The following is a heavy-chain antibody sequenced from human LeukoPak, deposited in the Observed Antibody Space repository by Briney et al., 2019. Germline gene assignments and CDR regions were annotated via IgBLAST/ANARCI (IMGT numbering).Heavy chain of an antibody. D-gene: IGHD6-19*01. CDR3: AKDSSSGWYGGVDY. Sequence: GGSLRLSCAASGFTFSSYGMHWVRQAPGKGLEWVAVISHDGSNKYYADSVKGRFTISRDNSKNTLYLQMNSLRAEDTAVYYCAKDSSSGWYGGVDYWGQGTLVTVSS. CDR1: GFTFSSYG. V-gene: IGHV3-30*18. CDR2: ISHDGSNK. J-gene: IGHJ4*02.